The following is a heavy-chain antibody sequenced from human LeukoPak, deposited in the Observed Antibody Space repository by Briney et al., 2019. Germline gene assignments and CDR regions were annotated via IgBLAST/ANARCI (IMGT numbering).Heavy chain of an antibody. Sequence: ASVKVSCKASGYTFTTYGISWVRQAPGQGLEWMGWISAYNGNTNYAQNLQGRVTMTTDTSTSTAYMELSSLRSEDTAVYYCARGIPQVVVITRYYYYGMDVWGQGTTVTVSS. CDR1: GYTFTTYG. J-gene: IGHJ6*02. CDR3: ARGIPQVVVITRYYYYGMDV. V-gene: IGHV1-18*01. D-gene: IGHD3-22*01. CDR2: ISAYNGNT.